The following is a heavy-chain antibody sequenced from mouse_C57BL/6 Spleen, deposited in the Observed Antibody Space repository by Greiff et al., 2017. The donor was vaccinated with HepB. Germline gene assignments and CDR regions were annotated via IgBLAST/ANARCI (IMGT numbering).Heavy chain of an antibody. CDR3: ARYYYGSSGWYFDV. V-gene: IGHV1-59*01. CDR2: IDPSDSYT. Sequence: QVQLQQPGAELVRPGTSVKLSCKASGYTFTSYWMHWVKQRPGQGLEWIGVIDPSDSYTNYNQKFKGKATLTVDTSSSTAYMQLSSLTSEDSAVYYCARYYYGSSGWYFDVWGTGTTVTVSS. J-gene: IGHJ1*03. D-gene: IGHD1-1*01. CDR1: GYTFTSYW.